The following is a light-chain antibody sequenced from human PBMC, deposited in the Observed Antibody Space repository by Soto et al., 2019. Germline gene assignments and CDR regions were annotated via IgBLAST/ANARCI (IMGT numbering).Light chain of an antibody. Sequence: EIVLTQSPATLSLSPGERATLSWGASQSVSTYLAWYQQKFGQAPRLLIHDASHRATGIPARFSGSGSGTDFTLTISSLEPEDLAVYYCRQRSDWYSITFGHGTRLEIK. CDR3: RQRSDWYSIT. J-gene: IGKJ5*01. CDR1: QSVSTY. V-gene: IGKV3-11*01. CDR2: DAS.